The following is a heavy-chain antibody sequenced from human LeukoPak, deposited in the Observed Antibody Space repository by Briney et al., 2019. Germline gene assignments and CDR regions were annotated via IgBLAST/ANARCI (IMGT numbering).Heavy chain of an antibody. Sequence: PSETLSLTCTVSGYFISSGYYWGWIRQPPGKGLQWIGSIHHSGSTCYNPSLKSRVTISVDTSKNQFSLKLSSVTAADTAVYYCARSLGSSGWYDYYYYMDVWGKGTTVTVSS. CDR3: ARSLGSSGWYDYYYYMDV. V-gene: IGHV4-38-2*02. CDR2: IHHSGST. D-gene: IGHD6-19*01. CDR1: GYFISSGYY. J-gene: IGHJ6*03.